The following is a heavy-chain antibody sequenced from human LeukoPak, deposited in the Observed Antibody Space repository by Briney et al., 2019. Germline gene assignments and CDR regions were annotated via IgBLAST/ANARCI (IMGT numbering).Heavy chain of an antibody. CDR2: INHSGST. D-gene: IGHD3-22*01. CDR3: ARLLDYYDGRGYFDY. CDR1: GGSFSGYY. V-gene: IGHV4-34*01. Sequence: PSETLSLTCAVYGGSFSGYYWSWIRQPPGKGLEWIGEINHSGSTNYNPSLKSRVTIAVDMSKNQFSLKLSSVTAADTAVYYCARLLDYYDGRGYFDYWGQGTLVTVSS. J-gene: IGHJ4*02.